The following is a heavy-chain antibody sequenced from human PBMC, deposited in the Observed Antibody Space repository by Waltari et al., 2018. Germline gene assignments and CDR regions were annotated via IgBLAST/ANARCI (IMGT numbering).Heavy chain of an antibody. J-gene: IGHJ3*02. CDR1: GWSFSGYY. Sequence: QVQLQQWGAGLLKPSETLSLTCAVYGWSFSGYYWSLIRKPPGKGLEWIGEINHSGSTNYNPSLKSRVTISVDTSKNQFSLKLSSVTAADTAVYYCARDRRRDGYNRRRDAFDIWGQGTMVTVSS. V-gene: IGHV4-34*01. CDR3: ARDRRRDGYNRRRDAFDI. D-gene: IGHD5-12*01. CDR2: INHSGST.